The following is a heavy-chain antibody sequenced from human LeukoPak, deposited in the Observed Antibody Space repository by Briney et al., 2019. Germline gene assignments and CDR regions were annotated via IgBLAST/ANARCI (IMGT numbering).Heavy chain of an antibody. D-gene: IGHD2-15*01. CDR2: INPNSGGT. Sequence: ASVKVSCKASGYTFTGYYMHCVRQAPGQGLEWMGWINPNSGGTNYAQKFQGRVTMTRDTSISTAYMEPSRLRSDDTAVYYCAREDPGYSVDYWGQGTLVTVSS. CDR3: AREDPGYSVDY. V-gene: IGHV1-2*02. J-gene: IGHJ4*02. CDR1: GYTFTGYY.